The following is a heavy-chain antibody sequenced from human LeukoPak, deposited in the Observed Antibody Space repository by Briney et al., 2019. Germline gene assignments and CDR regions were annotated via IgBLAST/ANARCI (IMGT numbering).Heavy chain of an antibody. CDR1: GFTFSNAW. D-gene: IGHD4-17*01. CDR3: ATALGNYGNTLRC. V-gene: IGHV3-15*01. J-gene: IGHJ4*02. CDR2: IKSDGGTT. Sequence: GGSLRLSCAASGFTFSNAWMSWVRQTPGKGLEWVGRIKSDGGTTDYAAPVKGRFSISRDDSKNTLYLQMNSLEAEDTAVYYCATALGNYGNTLRCWGEGAPVTFSS.